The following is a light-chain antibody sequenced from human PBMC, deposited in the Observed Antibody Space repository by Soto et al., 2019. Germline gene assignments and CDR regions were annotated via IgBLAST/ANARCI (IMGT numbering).Light chain of an antibody. CDR2: SNN. Sequence: QSVLTQPPSASGTPGQRVTISCSGSSSNIGSNTVNWYQQLPGTAPKLLIYSNNQQPSGVPDRFSGSKSGTSASLAISGLQSEDEADHYCAAWDDSLNGPVFGGGTKLTVL. CDR1: SSNIGSNT. V-gene: IGLV1-44*01. J-gene: IGLJ2*01. CDR3: AAWDDSLNGPV.